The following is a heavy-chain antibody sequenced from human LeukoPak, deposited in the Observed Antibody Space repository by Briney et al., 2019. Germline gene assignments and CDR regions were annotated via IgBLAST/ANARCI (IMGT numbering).Heavy chain of an antibody. V-gene: IGHV5-51*01. Sequence: GESLKISCKGSGYSFTTYWIGWVRQMPGKGLEWMGIIYPGDSDTTYSPSFQGQVIMSVDKSISTAYPQWSSLKASDTAMYYCARHLVVGSWVDYWGQGTLVTVSS. CDR3: ARHLVVGSWVDY. CDR2: IYPGDSDT. D-gene: IGHD6-13*01. CDR1: GYSFTTYW. J-gene: IGHJ4*02.